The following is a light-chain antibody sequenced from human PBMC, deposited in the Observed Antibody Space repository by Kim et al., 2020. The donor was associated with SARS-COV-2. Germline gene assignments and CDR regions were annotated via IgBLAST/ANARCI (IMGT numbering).Light chain of an antibody. J-gene: IGLJ3*02. CDR2: EVS. CDR1: SSDVGRYNY. Sequence: GQSVTISCTGTSSDVGRYNYVSWYQQHPGKAPKLMIYEVSKRPSGVPDRFSGSKSGNTASLTVSGLQPEDEANYYCSSYGGSNNLVFGGGTQLTVL. V-gene: IGLV2-8*01. CDR3: SSYGGSNNLV.